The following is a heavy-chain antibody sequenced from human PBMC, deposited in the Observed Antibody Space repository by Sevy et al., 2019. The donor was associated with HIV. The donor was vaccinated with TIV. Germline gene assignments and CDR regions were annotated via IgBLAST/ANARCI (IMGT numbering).Heavy chain of an antibody. J-gene: IGHJ6*03. Sequence: GGSLRLSCAASGFTFSSYWMSWVRQAPGKGLEWVANIKQDGSEKYYVDSVKGRFTISRDNAKNSPYLQMNSLRAEDTAVYYCARRGVYDYYYYMDVWGKGTTVTVSS. CDR1: GFTFSSYW. V-gene: IGHV3-7*03. D-gene: IGHD2-8*01. CDR2: IKQDGSEK. CDR3: ARRGVYDYYYYMDV.